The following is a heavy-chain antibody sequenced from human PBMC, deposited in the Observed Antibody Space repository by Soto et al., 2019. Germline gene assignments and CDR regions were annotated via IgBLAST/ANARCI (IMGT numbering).Heavy chain of an antibody. CDR1: GYTFTSYA. D-gene: IGHD6-6*01. CDR3: ARDRNEYSIPYYFDY. J-gene: IGHJ4*02. CDR2: INAGNGNT. Sequence: ASVKVSCKASGYTFTSYAMHWVRQAPGQRLEWMGWINAGNGNTKYSQKFQGRVTITRDTSASTAYMELSSLRSEDTAVYYCARDRNEYSIPYYFDYWGQGTLVTVSS. V-gene: IGHV1-3*01.